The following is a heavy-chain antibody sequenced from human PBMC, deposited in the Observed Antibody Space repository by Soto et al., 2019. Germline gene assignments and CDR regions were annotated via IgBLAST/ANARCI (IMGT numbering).Heavy chain of an antibody. CDR3: AKYDSSGYYYSDFDY. CDR1: GFTFSNYA. CDR2: ISGGGGST. Sequence: PGGSLRLSCAASGFTFSNYAMSWVRQAPRKGLEWVSAISGGGGSTYYADSVKGRFTISRDNSKSTLYLQMNSLRAEDTAVYYCAKYDSSGYYYSDFDYWGQGTQVTVSS. D-gene: IGHD3-22*01. V-gene: IGHV3-23*01. J-gene: IGHJ4*02.